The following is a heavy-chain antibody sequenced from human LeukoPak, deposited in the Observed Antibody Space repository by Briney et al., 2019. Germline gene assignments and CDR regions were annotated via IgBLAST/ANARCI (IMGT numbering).Heavy chain of an antibody. Sequence: GGSLRLSCTASGFTFSRHDMHWVRQAPGKGLESVAVISSDGNNKYYADSMKGRFTISRDNSKNTLYLQMNSLRAEDTAVYYCASSIAEAADFDYWGQGTLVTVSS. CDR2: ISSDGNNK. CDR1: GFTFSRHD. V-gene: IGHV3-30*03. D-gene: IGHD6-13*01. J-gene: IGHJ4*02. CDR3: ASSIAEAADFDY.